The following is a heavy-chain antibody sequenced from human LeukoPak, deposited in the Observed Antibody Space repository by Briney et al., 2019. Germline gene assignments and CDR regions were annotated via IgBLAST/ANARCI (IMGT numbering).Heavy chain of an antibody. CDR1: GGSFSGYD. Sequence: SETLSLTCAVYGGSFSGYDWSWIRQPPGQGLEWIGEINHSGPTNYNPSLKHQVTRSVDTSNDPFSLKLSSVTAADTAVYYCARGGYYGSGHDYWGQGTLVTVSS. CDR3: ARGGYYGSGHDY. V-gene: IGHV4-34*01. CDR2: INHSGPT. J-gene: IGHJ4*02. D-gene: IGHD3-10*01.